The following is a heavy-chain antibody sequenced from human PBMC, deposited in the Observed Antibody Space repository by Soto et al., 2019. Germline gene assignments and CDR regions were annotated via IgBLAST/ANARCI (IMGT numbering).Heavy chain of an antibody. Sequence: EVQLLESGGGLVQPGGSLRLSCAASGFTFSSYAMSWVRQAPGKGLEWVSAISGSGGSTYYADSVKGRFTISRDNSKNTLYLQMDGLRADDTAVYYCAKGGVGATGGFDYWGQGTLVTVSS. J-gene: IGHJ4*02. CDR3: AKGGVGATGGFDY. D-gene: IGHD1-26*01. CDR2: ISGSGGST. CDR1: GFTFSSYA. V-gene: IGHV3-23*01.